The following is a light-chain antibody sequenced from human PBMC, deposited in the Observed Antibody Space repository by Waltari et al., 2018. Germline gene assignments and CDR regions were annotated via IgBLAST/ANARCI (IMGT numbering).Light chain of an antibody. Sequence: DIQTTQSPSSLSASVGDTLPITCQASQDIGSNLKWYQQKPGKAPELLIHRASSLQSGTPSRFSGSGSGTDFILTISSLQPEDFATFYCQQDYSYPWTFGQGTKVEIK. J-gene: IGKJ1*01. CDR1: QDIGSN. CDR3: QQDYSYPWT. CDR2: RAS. V-gene: IGKV1-9*01.